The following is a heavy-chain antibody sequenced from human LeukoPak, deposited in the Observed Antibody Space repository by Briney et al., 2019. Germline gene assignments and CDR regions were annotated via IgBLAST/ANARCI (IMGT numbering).Heavy chain of an antibody. CDR3: ARGDGYPRKYYFDY. D-gene: IGHD5-24*01. Sequence: PSQTLSLTCTVSGGSISSGGYYWSWIRQHPGKGLEWIGYIYYSGSTYYNPSLKSRVTISVDTSKNQFSLKLSSVTAADTAVYYCARGDGYPRKYYFDYWGQGTLVTVSS. V-gene: IGHV4-31*03. J-gene: IGHJ4*02. CDR1: GGSISSGGYY. CDR2: IYYSGST.